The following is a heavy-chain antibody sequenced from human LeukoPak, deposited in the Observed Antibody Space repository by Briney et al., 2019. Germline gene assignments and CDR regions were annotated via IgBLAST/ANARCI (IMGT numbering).Heavy chain of an antibody. Sequence: SETLSLTCTVSGGSIGSSSYYWGWIRQPPGKGLEWIGSIYYSGSTYYKSSLKSRVTVSVGTSKNQFPLKLSSVTAADTAVYYCASLRERSYYARGFDYWGQGTLVTVSS. V-gene: IGHV4-39*01. J-gene: IGHJ4*02. CDR2: IYYSGST. CDR3: ASLRERSYYARGFDY. CDR1: GGSIGSSSYY. D-gene: IGHD1-26*01.